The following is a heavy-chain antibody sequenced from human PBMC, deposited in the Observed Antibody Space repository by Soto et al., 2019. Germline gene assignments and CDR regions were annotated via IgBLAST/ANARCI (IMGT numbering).Heavy chain of an antibody. J-gene: IGHJ4*02. CDR1: GYSFTIYC. CDR2: IYPCDSAT. CDR3: ARISGSCFDY. Sequence: GESLKISCKGSGYSFTIYCIGWVPQMPGKGLDWMWIIYPCDSATRYSPSFQGQITISADKSISTAYLQWSSLKASDTAMYYCARISGSCFDYWGQGTLVTVSS. V-gene: IGHV5-51*01. D-gene: IGHD1-26*01.